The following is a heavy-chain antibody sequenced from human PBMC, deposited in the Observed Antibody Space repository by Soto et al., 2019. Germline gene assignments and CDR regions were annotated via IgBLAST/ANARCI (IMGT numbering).Heavy chain of an antibody. J-gene: IGHJ4*02. CDR2: IYYSGST. Sequence: PSETLSLTCTVSGGPISSYYWSWIRQPPGKGLKWIGYIYYSGSTNYNPSLKSRVTISVDTSKNLFSLKLSSVTAADTAVYYCARAPYYYDSSGYPTSEFDYWGQGTLVTVS. D-gene: IGHD3-22*01. V-gene: IGHV4-59*01. CDR1: GGPISSYY. CDR3: ARAPYYYDSSGYPTSEFDY.